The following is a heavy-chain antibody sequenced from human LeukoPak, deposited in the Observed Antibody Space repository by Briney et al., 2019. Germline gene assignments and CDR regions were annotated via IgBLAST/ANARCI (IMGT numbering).Heavy chain of an antibody. J-gene: IGHJ4*02. D-gene: IGHD3-22*01. V-gene: IGHV4-59*01. CDR1: GGSISSYY. CDR3: ARGTWLPVGLYYYDSSGYYYYFDS. CDR2: IYYSGST. Sequence: SETLSLTCTVSGGSISSYYWSWIRQPPGKGLEWIGYIYYSGSTNYNPSLKSRVTISVDTSKNQFSLKLSSVTAADTAVYYCARGTWLPVGLYYYDSSGYYYYFDSWGQGTLVTVSS.